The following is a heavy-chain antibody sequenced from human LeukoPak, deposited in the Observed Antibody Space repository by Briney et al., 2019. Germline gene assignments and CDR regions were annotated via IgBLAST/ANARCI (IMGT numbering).Heavy chain of an antibody. J-gene: IGHJ6*02. V-gene: IGHV3-11*01. CDR1: GFTFRDHY. Sequence: GGSLRLSCAASGFTFRDHYMSWIRRAPGKGLEWISYISPSGSSIYYADSVKGRFTISRDNAKNSLNLQMNSLRAEDTAMYYCARGHYGMDVWGQGTTVTVSS. CDR3: ARGHYGMDV. CDR2: ISPSGSSI.